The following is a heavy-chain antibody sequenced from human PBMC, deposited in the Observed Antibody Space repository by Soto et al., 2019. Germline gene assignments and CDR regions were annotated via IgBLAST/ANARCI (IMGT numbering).Heavy chain of an antibody. V-gene: IGHV1-8*01. Sequence: ASVKVSCKASGYTFTSYDINWVRQATGQGLEWMGWMNPNSGKTGYAQKFQGRVTMTSNTAISTAYMELGSLRSEDTAVYYCAWIYNHEAHWGQGTLVTVSS. CDR2: MNPNSGKT. J-gene: IGHJ4*02. CDR3: AWIYNHEAH. CDR1: GYTFTSYD. D-gene: IGHD5-12*01.